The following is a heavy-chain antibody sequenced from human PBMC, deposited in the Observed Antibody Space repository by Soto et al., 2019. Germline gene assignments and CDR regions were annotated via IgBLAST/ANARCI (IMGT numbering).Heavy chain of an antibody. V-gene: IGHV3-48*02. CDR2: ISSSSSSI. Sequence: CAASGFTFSSYSMNWVRQAPGKGLEWVSYISSSSSSIYYADSVKGRFTISRDNAKNSPYLQMNSLRDEDTAVYYCARDYEYWSGYYKGFDYWGQGTLVTVSS. D-gene: IGHD3-3*01. J-gene: IGHJ4*02. CDR1: GFTFSSYS. CDR3: ARDYEYWSGYYKGFDY.